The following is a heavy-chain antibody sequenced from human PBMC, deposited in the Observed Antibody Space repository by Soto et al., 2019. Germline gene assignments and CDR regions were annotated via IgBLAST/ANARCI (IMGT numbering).Heavy chain of an antibody. CDR1: GFMFSSYA. Sequence: PGGSLRLSCEASGFMFSSYAMSWVRQAPGKGLEWVSAIGGSGTSTYYADSVNGRFTISRDNSKDTLYLQMNSLRAEDTAVYYCAKEISPPHLLEPDWAQGPLVSVPS. J-gene: IGHJ4*02. D-gene: IGHD3-10*01. V-gene: IGHV3-23*01. CDR3: AKEISPPHLLEPD. CDR2: IGGSGTST.